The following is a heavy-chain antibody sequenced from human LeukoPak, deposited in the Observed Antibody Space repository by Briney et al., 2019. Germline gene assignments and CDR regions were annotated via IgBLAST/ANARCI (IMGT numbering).Heavy chain of an antibody. CDR1: GGSISSGDYY. CDR2: IYYSGST. CDR3: ARYYCRGTACYYFDY. D-gene: IGHD2-2*01. Sequence: TLSLTCTVSGGSISSGDYYWSWIRQPPGKGLEWIGYIYYSGSTYYNPSLKSRITISLDTSKNQFSLKLSSVTAADTAVYYCARYYCRGTACYYFDYWGQGTLVTVSS. V-gene: IGHV4-30-4*08. J-gene: IGHJ4*02.